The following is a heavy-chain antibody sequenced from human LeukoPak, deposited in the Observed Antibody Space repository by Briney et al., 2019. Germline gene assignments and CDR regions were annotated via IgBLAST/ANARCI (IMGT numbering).Heavy chain of an antibody. CDR1: GFTFSSYE. J-gene: IGHJ4*02. Sequence: GGSPRLSCGASGFTFSSYEMNWVRQAPGKGLEWVSYISGSGSTIYSADSVKDRFTISRDNAKNSLSLQMNSLRAEDTAVYYCARVSPDISGQHLSDYWGQGTLVTVSS. V-gene: IGHV3-48*03. CDR2: ISGSGSTI. D-gene: IGHD3-22*01. CDR3: ARVSPDISGQHLSDY.